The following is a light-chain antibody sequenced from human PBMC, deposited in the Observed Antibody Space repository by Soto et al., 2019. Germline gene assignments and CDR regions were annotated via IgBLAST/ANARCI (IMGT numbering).Light chain of an antibody. CDR2: GAS. Sequence: EIVLTQSPGTLSLSPGERATLSCRASQSVSSSYLAWYQQKPGQAPRLLISGASSRAAGFPDRFSGSGSGTDFTLTISRLEPEDFAVYYCQQYGSSPETFGQGTKVDIK. V-gene: IGKV3-20*01. CDR3: QQYGSSPET. CDR1: QSVSSSY. J-gene: IGKJ1*01.